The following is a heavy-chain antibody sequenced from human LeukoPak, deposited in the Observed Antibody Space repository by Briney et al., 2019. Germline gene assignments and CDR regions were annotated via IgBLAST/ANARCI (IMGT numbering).Heavy chain of an antibody. Sequence: GGSLRLSCAAPGFAFSSYSMNWVRQAPGKGLEWVSSISTSSSYIYYADSVKGRFTISRDNAKNSLYLQMNSLRAEDTAVYYCARGPGSSGGAYVGDYWGHGTLVTVSS. CDR3: ARGPGSSGGAYVGDY. V-gene: IGHV3-21*01. D-gene: IGHD3-22*01. J-gene: IGHJ4*01. CDR2: ISTSSSYI. CDR1: GFAFSSYS.